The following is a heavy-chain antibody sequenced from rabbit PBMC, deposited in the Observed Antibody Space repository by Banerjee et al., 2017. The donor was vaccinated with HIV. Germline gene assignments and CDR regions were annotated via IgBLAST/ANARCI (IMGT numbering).Heavy chain of an antibody. J-gene: IGHJ4*01. V-gene: IGHV1S43*01. CDR2: IYTGSGRT. CDR3: ARGGVGDAGYAAMPL. Sequence: QQQLEESGGGLVKPGGTLTLTCTASGIDFSSNYWMCWVRQAPGKGLELIGCIYTGSGRTYYASWVNGRFTISRSTSLNTVDLQMTSLTAADTATYFCARGGVGDAGYAAMPLWGQGTLVTVS. D-gene: IGHD3-3*01. CDR1: GIDFSSNYW.